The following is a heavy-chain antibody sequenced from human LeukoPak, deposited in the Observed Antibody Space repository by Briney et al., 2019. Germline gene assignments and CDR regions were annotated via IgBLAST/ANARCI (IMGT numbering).Heavy chain of an antibody. V-gene: IGHV3-30*02. D-gene: IGHD4-23*01. Sequence: GGSLRLPCTASGFTFSSYGMHWVRQAPGKGLEWVAFIRYDGSNKYYADSVKGRFTISRDNSKNTLYLQMNSLRAEDTAVYYCAKEDYGGNAYYYYYMDVWGKGTTVTVSS. CDR3: AKEDYGGNAYYYYYMDV. J-gene: IGHJ6*03. CDR2: IRYDGSNK. CDR1: GFTFSSYG.